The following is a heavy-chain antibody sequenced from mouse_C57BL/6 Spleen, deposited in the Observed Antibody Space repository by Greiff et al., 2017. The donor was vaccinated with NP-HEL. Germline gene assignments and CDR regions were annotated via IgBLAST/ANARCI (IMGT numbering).Heavy chain of an antibody. Sequence: QVQLKESGPGILQPSQTLSLTCSFSGFSLSTFGMGVGWIRQPSGKGLEWLAHIWWDDDKYYNPALKSRLTISKDTSKNQVFLKIANVDTADTATYYCARMRYYYGSSYGYFDVWGTGTTVTVSS. V-gene: IGHV8-8*01. D-gene: IGHD1-1*01. J-gene: IGHJ1*03. CDR3: ARMRYYYGSSYGYFDV. CDR1: GFSLSTFGMG. CDR2: IWWDDDK.